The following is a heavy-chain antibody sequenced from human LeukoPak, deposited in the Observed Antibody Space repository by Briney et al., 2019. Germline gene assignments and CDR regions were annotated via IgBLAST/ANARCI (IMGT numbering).Heavy chain of an antibody. CDR2: SRDKSRTYTT. CDR3: ARAGNNSLFYHNGLDV. Sequence: PGGSLRLSCAASGFSFSDHYMDWVRQAPGKGLEWVGRSRDKSRTYTTEYAASVKGRFTISRDDSKDSLYLQMTSLKTEDTAVYYCARAGNNSLFYHNGLDVWGQGTTVTVSS. V-gene: IGHV3-72*01. J-gene: IGHJ6*02. CDR1: GFSFSDHY. D-gene: IGHD4-23*01.